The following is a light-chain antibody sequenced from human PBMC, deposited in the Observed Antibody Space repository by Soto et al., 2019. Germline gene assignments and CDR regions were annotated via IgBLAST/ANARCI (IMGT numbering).Light chain of an antibody. CDR3: SSYTSNTTPYV. CDR2: DVT. J-gene: IGLJ1*01. CDR1: SSDVGAYNY. V-gene: IGLV2-14*01. Sequence: QSVLTQPASVSGSPGQSIAISCTGTSSDVGAYNYVSWYQQHPGKVPKLVIYDVTNRPSGVSDRFSGSKSGNTASLTISGIQAEDDAVYYCSSYTSNTTPYVFGSGTKVTV.